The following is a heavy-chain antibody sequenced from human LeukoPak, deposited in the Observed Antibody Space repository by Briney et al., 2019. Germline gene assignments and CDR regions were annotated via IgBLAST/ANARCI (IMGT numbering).Heavy chain of an antibody. CDR1: GFTFSSYW. Sequence: PGGSLRLSCAASGFTFSSYWMSWVRQAPGKGLEWVANIKQDGSEKDYVDSVKGRFTISRDNAKKSLYLQMNSLRDEDTAVYYCAIGGSVGNDWGQGTLVTVSS. CDR3: AIGGSVGND. D-gene: IGHD1-1*01. V-gene: IGHV3-7*01. CDR2: IKQDGSEK. J-gene: IGHJ4*02.